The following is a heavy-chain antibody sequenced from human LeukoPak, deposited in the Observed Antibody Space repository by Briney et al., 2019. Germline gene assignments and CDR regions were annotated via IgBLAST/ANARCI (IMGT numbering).Heavy chain of an antibody. D-gene: IGHD3-10*01. Sequence: PSETLSLTCTVSGGSISSSSYYWGWIRQPPGKGLEWIGSIYYSGSTYYNPSLKSRVTISVDTSKNQFSLKLSSVTAADTAVYYCARAEGGIWFGELFSLDYWGQGTLVTVSS. CDR1: GGSISSSSYY. CDR2: IYYSGST. J-gene: IGHJ4*02. CDR3: ARAEGGIWFGELFSLDY. V-gene: IGHV4-39*01.